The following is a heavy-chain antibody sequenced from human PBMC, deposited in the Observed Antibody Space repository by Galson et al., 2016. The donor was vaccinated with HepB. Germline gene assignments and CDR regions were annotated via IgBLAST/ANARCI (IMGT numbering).Heavy chain of an antibody. CDR3: VMGAGINFFFDH. V-gene: IGHV3-49*03. CDR2: TRSKAYGGTT. Sequence: SLRLSCAASGFSFGDYEMSWFRQAPGKGLEWVGFTRSKAYGGTTDYAASVKGRFTISRDDSKSIAYLQMNSLKTEDTAVYYRVMGAGINFFFDHWGQGTLVTVSS. D-gene: IGHD3-3*02. J-gene: IGHJ4*02. CDR1: GFSFGDYE.